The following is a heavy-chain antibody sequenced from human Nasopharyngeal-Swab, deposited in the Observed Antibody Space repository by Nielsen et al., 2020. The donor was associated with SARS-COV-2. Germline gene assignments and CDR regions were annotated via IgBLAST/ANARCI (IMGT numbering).Heavy chain of an antibody. J-gene: IGHJ4*02. CDR2: VSGGSGSTT. CDR3: AKLTSTTMTSYY. D-gene: IGHD4-17*01. CDR1: GFTFSTYT. V-gene: IGHV3-23*01. Sequence: GESLKISCVVSGFTFSTYTMSWVRQARGKGLEWVSTVSGGSGSTTKYADSVKGRFTISRDNSNKTLYLQMNDLRAEDTAMYYCAKLTSTTMTSYYWGQGTMVTVSS.